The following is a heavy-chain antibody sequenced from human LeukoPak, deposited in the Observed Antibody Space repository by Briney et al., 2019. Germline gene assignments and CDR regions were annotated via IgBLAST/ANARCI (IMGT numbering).Heavy chain of an antibody. V-gene: IGHV3-23*01. CDR3: AKDISGTPYFDY. CDR2: ISGSGGST. J-gene: IGHJ4*02. CDR1: GFPFSSYA. D-gene: IGHD1-20*01. Sequence: QPGGSLILSCAASGFPFSSYAMSWVRQAPGKGLEWVSAISGSGGSTYYADSVKGRFTISRDNSTNTLYLQMNSLRAEDTAVYYCAKDISGTPYFDYWGQGTLVTVSS.